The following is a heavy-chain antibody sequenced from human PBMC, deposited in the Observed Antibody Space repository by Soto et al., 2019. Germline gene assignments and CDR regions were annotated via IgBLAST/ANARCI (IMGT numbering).Heavy chain of an antibody. D-gene: IGHD6-19*01. CDR3: ATTGNIAVAGKY. CDR2: INQDGSEI. Sequence: PGGSLRLSCAASGFTFSTYWMSWVRQAPGKGLEWVAKINQDGSEIYYVDSVKGRFTISRDNAKSALYLQMNSLRAEDTAVYYCATTGNIAVAGKYWGQGTLVTVSS. J-gene: IGHJ4*02. V-gene: IGHV3-7*01. CDR1: GFTFSTYW.